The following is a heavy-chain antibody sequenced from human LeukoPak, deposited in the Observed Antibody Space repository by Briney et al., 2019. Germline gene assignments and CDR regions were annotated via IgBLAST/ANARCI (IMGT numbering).Heavy chain of an antibody. CDR1: GFTFSSYS. D-gene: IGHD4-11*01. CDR2: ISSSSSTI. Sequence: GGSLRLSCAASGFTFSSYSMNWVRQAPGKGLEWVSYISSSSSTIYYADSVKGRFTISRDNAKNTLYLQMNSLRAEDTAVYYCAKALGMTTRLLWGQGTLVTVSS. V-gene: IGHV3-48*01. CDR3: AKALGMTTRLL. J-gene: IGHJ4*02.